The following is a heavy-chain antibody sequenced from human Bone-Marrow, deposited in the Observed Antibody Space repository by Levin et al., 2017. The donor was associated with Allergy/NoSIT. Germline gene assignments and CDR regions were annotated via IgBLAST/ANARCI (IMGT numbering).Heavy chain of an antibody. D-gene: IGHD1-26*01. CDR3: ARHEGPATRRRWFDP. Sequence: PSETLSLTCTVSGGSISSNSNFWGWIRQPPGKGLEWIGSINYSGSTSYNPSLKSRVTISVATSKNQFSLDLSSVTAADTAVYYCARHEGPATRRRWFDPWGQGTLVTVSS. CDR2: INYSGST. J-gene: IGHJ5*02. V-gene: IGHV4-39*01. CDR1: GGSISSNSNF.